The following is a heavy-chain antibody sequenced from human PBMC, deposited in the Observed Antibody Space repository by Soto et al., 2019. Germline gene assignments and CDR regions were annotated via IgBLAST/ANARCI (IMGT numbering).Heavy chain of an antibody. V-gene: IGHV3-23*01. D-gene: IGHD3-22*01. CDR2: ISGSGGST. Sequence: LMLSCSASGFTFSSYAMSWVRQAPGKGLEWVSSISGSGGSTYYADSVKGRLTISRDNSKNTLYLQMNSLRAEDTAVYYCAKGSRYDSSGDXWGQGTLVTVSX. J-gene: IGHJ5*02. CDR1: GFTFSSYA. CDR3: AKGSRYDSSGDX.